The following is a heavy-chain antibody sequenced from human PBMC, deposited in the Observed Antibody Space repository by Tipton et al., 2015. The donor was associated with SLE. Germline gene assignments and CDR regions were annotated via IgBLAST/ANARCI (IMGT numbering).Heavy chain of an antibody. CDR2: IYHSGST. J-gene: IGHJ4*02. CDR1: GYSISSGYY. Sequence: LRLSCIVSGYSISSGYYWGWIRQAPGKGLEWIGSIYHSGSTSYNPSLKSRVTISVDTSKNQFSLRLSSVTAADTAVYYCARAELGDFDYWGPGSLVTVSS. V-gene: IGHV4-38-2*02. CDR3: ARAELGDFDY. D-gene: IGHD7-27*01.